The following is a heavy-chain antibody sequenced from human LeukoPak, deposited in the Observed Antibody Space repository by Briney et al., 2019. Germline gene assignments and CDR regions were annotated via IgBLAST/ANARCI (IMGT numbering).Heavy chain of an antibody. J-gene: IGHJ4*02. D-gene: IGHD2-15*01. Sequence: GGSLRLSCAASGFTFSSYGMHWVRQAPGKGLEWVAVIWYDGSNKYYADSVKGRFTISRDNSKKTLYLQMNRLRAEDTAVYYCAREDCSGGSCYGGGDYWGQGTLVTVSS. CDR2: IWYDGSNK. V-gene: IGHV3-33*01. CDR3: AREDCSGGSCYGGGDY. CDR1: GFTFSSYG.